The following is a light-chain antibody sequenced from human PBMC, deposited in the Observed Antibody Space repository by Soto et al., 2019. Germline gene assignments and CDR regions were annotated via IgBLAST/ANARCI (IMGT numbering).Light chain of an antibody. CDR3: QQYGSSPTWT. CDR2: GAS. J-gene: IGKJ1*01. V-gene: IGKV3-20*01. Sequence: EIVLTQSPGTLSLSPGEXATLSCRASQSVSSSYLAWYQQKPGQAPRLLIFGASTRATGIPDRFSGSGSGTDFTLTINRLEPEDFAVYYCQQYGSSPTWTFGQGTKVDIK. CDR1: QSVSSSY.